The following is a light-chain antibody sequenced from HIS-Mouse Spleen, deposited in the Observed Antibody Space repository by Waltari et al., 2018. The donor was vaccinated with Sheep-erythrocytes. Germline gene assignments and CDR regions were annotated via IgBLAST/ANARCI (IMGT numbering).Light chain of an antibody. CDR3: QAWDSSTAV. J-gene: IGLJ2*01. Sequence: SYELPQPPSVSVSPGQTASITCSGEKLGDKSACWYQQKPGQSTVLVIYQDSKRPSGIPERFSGSNSGNTATLTISGTQAMDEADYYCQAWDSSTAVFGGGTKLTVL. CDR2: QDS. CDR1: KLGDKS. V-gene: IGLV3-1*01.